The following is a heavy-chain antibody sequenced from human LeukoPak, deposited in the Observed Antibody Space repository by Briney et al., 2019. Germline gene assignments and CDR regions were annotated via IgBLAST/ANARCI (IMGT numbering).Heavy chain of an antibody. CDR2: IYSGGST. Sequence: GGSLRLSCAASGFTFSSYWMSWVRQAPGKGLEWVSVIYSGGSTYYADSVKGRFTISRDNSKNTLYLQMNSLRAEDTAVYYCARGSSWHGSGSPLDYWGQGTLVTVSS. CDR3: ARGSSWHGSGSPLDY. V-gene: IGHV3-66*01. CDR1: GFTFSSYW. J-gene: IGHJ4*02. D-gene: IGHD6-19*01.